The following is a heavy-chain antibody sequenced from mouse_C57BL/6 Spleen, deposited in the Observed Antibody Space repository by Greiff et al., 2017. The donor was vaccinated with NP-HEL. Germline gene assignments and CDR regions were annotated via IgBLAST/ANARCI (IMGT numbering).Heavy chain of an antibody. Sequence: VHVKQSGPELVKPGASVKMSCKASGYTFTDYNMHWVKQSHGKSLEWIGYINPNNGGTSYNQKFKGKATLTVNKSSSTAYMELRSLTSEDSAVYYCARGGLYPFAYWGQGTLVTVSA. CDR3: ARGGLYPFAY. CDR1: GYTFTDYN. D-gene: IGHD2-1*01. V-gene: IGHV1-22*01. CDR2: INPNNGGT. J-gene: IGHJ3*01.